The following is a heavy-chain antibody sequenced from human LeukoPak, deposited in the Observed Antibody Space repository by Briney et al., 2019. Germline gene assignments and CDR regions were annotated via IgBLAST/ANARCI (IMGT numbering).Heavy chain of an antibody. CDR3: ARAWEAVAGNYGVIDY. CDR2: INPSGGGT. J-gene: IGHJ4*02. Sequence: GASVKVSCKAFGYSFINYYIHWVRQAPGQGLEWMGIINPSGGGTSYARKFQGRVTMTRDMSTSTVYMELNSLTSEDTAVYYCARAWEAVAGNYGVIDYWGQGTLVTVSS. V-gene: IGHV1-46*01. CDR1: GYSFINYY. D-gene: IGHD1-7*01.